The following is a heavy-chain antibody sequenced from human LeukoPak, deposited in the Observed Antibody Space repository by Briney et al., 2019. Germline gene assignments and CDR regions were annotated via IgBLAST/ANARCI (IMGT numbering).Heavy chain of an antibody. D-gene: IGHD3-10*01. CDR3: ARDYYGSGSYLRVGY. CDR2: ISSSSSYI. Sequence: GGSLRLSCAASGFTFSSYSMNWVRQAPGKGLEWVSSISSSSSYIYYADSVKGRFTISRDNSKNTLYLQMNSLRAEDTAVYYCARDYYGSGSYLRVGYWGQGTLVTVSS. V-gene: IGHV3-21*01. CDR1: GFTFSSYS. J-gene: IGHJ4*02.